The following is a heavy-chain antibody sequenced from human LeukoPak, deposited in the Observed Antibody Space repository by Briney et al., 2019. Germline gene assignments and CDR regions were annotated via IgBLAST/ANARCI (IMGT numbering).Heavy chain of an antibody. J-gene: IGHJ4*02. CDR1: GFSFSSYS. Sequence: GGSLRLSCVASGFSFSSYSMNWVRQAPGKGLEWVSSISSSSSYIYYADSVKGRFTISSDSANNSLYLQMNSLRAEDTAVYYCARDGSGYSSSWFDYWGQGTLVAVSS. CDR2: ISSSSSYI. CDR3: ARDGSGYSSSWFDY. V-gene: IGHV3-21*06. D-gene: IGHD6-13*01.